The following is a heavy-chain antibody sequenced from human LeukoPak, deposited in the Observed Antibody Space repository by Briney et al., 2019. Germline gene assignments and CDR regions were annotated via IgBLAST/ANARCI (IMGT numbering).Heavy chain of an antibody. CDR1: GGSVSSGTYY. Sequence: SGTLSLTCTVSGGSVSSGTYYWSWIRQPPGKGLEWIGYIYYSGSTNYNPSLKSRVTISVDTSKNQFSLKLSSVTAADTAVYYCARDRVRGNSNPFFDYWGQGTLVTVSS. CDR3: ARDRVRGNSNPFFDY. V-gene: IGHV4-61*01. CDR2: IYYSGST. D-gene: IGHD4-11*01. J-gene: IGHJ4*02.